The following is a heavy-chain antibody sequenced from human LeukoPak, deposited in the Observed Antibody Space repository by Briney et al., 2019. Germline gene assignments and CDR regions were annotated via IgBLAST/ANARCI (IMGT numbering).Heavy chain of an antibody. CDR2: IYSGGST. CDR3: ARAAGPRGELRYFDWLGGGYYFDY. V-gene: IGHV3-53*01. J-gene: IGHJ4*02. Sequence: GGSLRLSCAASGFTVSSNYMSWVRQAPGKGLEWVSVIYSGGSTYYADSVKGRFTISRDNSKNTLYLQMNSLRAEDTAVNYCARAAGPRGELRYFDWLGGGYYFDYWGQGTLVTVSS. CDR1: GFTVSSNY. D-gene: IGHD3-9*01.